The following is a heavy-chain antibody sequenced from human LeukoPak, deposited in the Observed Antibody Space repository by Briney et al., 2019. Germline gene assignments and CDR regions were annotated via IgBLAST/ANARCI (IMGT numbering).Heavy chain of an antibody. CDR2: IYSGGST. Sequence: GGSLRLSCAASGFTVSSNYMSWVRQAPGKGLEWVLVIYSGGSTYYADSVKGRFTISRDNSKNTLYLQVNSLRAEDTAVYYCAREVPYGYYYDSSWYFDLWGRGTLVTVSS. J-gene: IGHJ2*01. V-gene: IGHV3-66*01. CDR1: GFTVSSNY. D-gene: IGHD3-22*01. CDR3: AREVPYGYYYDSSWYFDL.